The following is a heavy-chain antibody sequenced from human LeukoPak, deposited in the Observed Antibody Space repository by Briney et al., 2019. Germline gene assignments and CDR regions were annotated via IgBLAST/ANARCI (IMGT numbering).Heavy chain of an antibody. Sequence: GGSLTLSCAASGFTFDDYGLSWVRQAPRKGLEWVSGINWNGGSTGYADSVKGRFTIARDNAKNSLYLQMNSLRAEDTALYHCARGGSGSYPYYFDYWGQGTLVTVSS. V-gene: IGHV3-20*01. CDR2: INWNGGST. CDR3: ARGGSGSYPYYFDY. CDR1: GFTFDDYG. D-gene: IGHD1-26*01. J-gene: IGHJ4*02.